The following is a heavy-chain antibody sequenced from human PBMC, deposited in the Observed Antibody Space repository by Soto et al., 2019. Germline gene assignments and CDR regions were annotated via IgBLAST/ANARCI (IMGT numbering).Heavy chain of an antibody. CDR1: GGSISSGGYY. CDR2: IYYSGST. D-gene: IGHD3-10*01. J-gene: IGHJ6*02. V-gene: IGHV4-31*03. CDR3: ARVGGVGTYYYGSGSYPNYGMDV. Sequence: SETLSLTCTVSGGSISSGGYYWSWIRQHPGKGLEWIGHIYYSGSTYYNPSLKSRVTISVDTSKNQFSLKLSSVTAADTAVYYCARVGGVGTYYYGSGSYPNYGMDVWGQGTTVTVSS.